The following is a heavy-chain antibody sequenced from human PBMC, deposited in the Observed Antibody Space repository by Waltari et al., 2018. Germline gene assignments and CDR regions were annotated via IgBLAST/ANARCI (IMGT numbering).Heavy chain of an antibody. CDR1: GFTFSSYG. V-gene: IGHV3-30*18. CDR3: AKDDTIFGVAMPDY. Sequence: QVQLVESGGGVVQPGRSLSLSCAASGFTFSSYGMHWVRQGPGKGLGWVAVIWYDGSNKYYEGSVKSRCTISRDNSKNTLYMQMNSLRAEDKAMYYCAKDDTIFGVAMPDYWGQGTLVTVSS. J-gene: IGHJ4*02. CDR2: IWYDGSNK. D-gene: IGHD3-3*01.